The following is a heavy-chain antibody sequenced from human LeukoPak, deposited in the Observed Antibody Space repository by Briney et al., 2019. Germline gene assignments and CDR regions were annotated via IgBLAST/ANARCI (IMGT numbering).Heavy chain of an antibody. D-gene: IGHD6-19*01. V-gene: IGHV3-11*06. CDR1: GFTFSDYY. Sequence: GGSLRLSCAASGFTFSDYYMSWIRQAPGKGLEWISYISSSSSYTLYADSVKGRFTISRDNAKNSLYLQMNSLRAEDTAVYYCTRVVSVASYSFDYWGQGTLVTVCS. J-gene: IGHJ4*02. CDR3: TRVVSVASYSFDY. CDR2: ISSSSSYT.